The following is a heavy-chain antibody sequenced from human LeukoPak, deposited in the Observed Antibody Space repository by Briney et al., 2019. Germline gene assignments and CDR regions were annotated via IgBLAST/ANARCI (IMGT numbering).Heavy chain of an antibody. CDR2: ISGSGGNT. J-gene: IGHJ4*02. Sequence: GGTLRLSCEASGFSFSIYGMSWVRQAPGKGLEWVSGISGSGGNTYYAEALTGRFTVSRDNSKNTLYLQMNSLRAEDTAVYYCVRNLDFWGDSEDYWGQGTLVTVSS. D-gene: IGHD3-3*01. V-gene: IGHV3-23*01. CDR3: VRNLDFWGDSEDY. CDR1: GFSFSIYG.